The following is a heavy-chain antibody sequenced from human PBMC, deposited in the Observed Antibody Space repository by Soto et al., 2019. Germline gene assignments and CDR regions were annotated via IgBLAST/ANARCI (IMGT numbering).Heavy chain of an antibody. Sequence: QVQLVESGGGLVQPGRSLKLSCAASGFTFSTYGMHWVRQSPGKGLEWVAVISYDGSNQYYRDSGRDSFTLSRDNSRNTVYLQINSLREEDTDVYYCAKDEGRFLKYYFNFGVDAWGRGTTVTVS. J-gene: IGHJ6*02. CDR3: AKDEGRFLKYYFNFGVDA. CDR1: GFTFSTYG. V-gene: IGHV3-30*18. D-gene: IGHD3-3*01. CDR2: ISYDGSNQ.